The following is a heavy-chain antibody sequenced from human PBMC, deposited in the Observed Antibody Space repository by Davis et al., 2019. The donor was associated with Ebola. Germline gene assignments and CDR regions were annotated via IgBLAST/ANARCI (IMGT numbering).Heavy chain of an antibody. CDR1: GYSFTSYW. CDR3: ARHWSDAFDI. J-gene: IGHJ3*02. V-gene: IGHV5-10-1*01. Sequence: GSSLKISCKASGYSFTSYWISWVRQTPGKRLEWMGRIVPSDSYTNYSPSFQGHVTISADKSISTAYLQWSSLKASDTAMYYRARHWSDAFDIWGQGTMVTVSS. CDR2: IVPSDSYT.